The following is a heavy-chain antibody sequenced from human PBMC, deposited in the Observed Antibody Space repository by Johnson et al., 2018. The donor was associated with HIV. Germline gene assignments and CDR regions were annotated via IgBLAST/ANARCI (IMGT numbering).Heavy chain of an antibody. CDR3: AKGRLVGATTYDAFDI. V-gene: IGHV3-13*01. J-gene: IGHJ3*02. Sequence: VQLVESGGGLVQPGGSLRLSCAASGFTFSSYDMHWVRQATGKGLEWVSAIGTAGDTYYPGSVKGRFTISRENAKNSLYLQMNSLRAEETAVYYCAKGRLVGATTYDAFDIWGQGTMVTVSS. CDR1: GFTFSSYD. D-gene: IGHD1-26*01. CDR2: IGTAGDT.